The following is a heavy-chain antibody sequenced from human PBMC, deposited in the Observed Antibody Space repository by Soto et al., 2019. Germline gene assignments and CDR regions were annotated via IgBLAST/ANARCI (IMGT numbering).Heavy chain of an antibody. CDR2: ISAYNGNT. CDR1: GYTFTSYG. J-gene: IGHJ6*03. V-gene: IGHV1-18*01. CDR3: AREGYYGSGSYLCHMDV. Sequence: ASVKVSCKASGYTFTSYGISWVRQAPGQGLEWMGWISAYNGNTNYAQKLQGRVTMTTDTSTSTAYMELRSLRSDDTAVYYCAREGYYGSGSYLCHMDVWGKGTTVTVSS. D-gene: IGHD3-10*01.